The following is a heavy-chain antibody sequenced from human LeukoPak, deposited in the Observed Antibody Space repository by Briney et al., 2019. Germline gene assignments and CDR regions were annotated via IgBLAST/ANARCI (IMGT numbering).Heavy chain of an antibody. D-gene: IGHD6-19*01. CDR1: GFTFSSYA. Sequence: GGSLRLSCAASGFTFSSYAMHWVRQAPGKGLECVAVISYDGSNKYYADSVKGRFTISRDNSKNTLYLQMNSLRAEDTAVYYCAREISSYSSGSDAFDIWGQGTTVTISS. J-gene: IGHJ3*02. V-gene: IGHV3-30*04. CDR2: ISYDGSNK. CDR3: AREISSYSSGSDAFDI.